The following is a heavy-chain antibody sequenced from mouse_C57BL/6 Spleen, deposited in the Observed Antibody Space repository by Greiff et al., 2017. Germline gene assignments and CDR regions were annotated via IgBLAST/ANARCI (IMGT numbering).Heavy chain of an antibody. CDR1: GYTFTSYW. J-gene: IGHJ2*01. CDR3: ARPYDYDEKDYFDY. V-gene: IGHV1-64*01. D-gene: IGHD2-4*01. Sequence: QVQLQQPGAELGKPGASVKLSCKASGYTFTSYWMHWVKQRPGQGLEWIGMIHPNSGSTNYNEKFKSKATLTVDKSSSTAYMQLSSLTSEDSAVYYCARPYDYDEKDYFDYWGQGTTLTVSS. CDR2: IHPNSGST.